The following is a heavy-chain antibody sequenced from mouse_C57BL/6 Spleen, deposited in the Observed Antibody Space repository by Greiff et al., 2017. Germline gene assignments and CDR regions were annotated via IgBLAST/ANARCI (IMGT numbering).Heavy chain of an antibody. V-gene: IGHV1-15*01. CDR1: GYTFTDYE. CDR2: IDPETGGT. Sequence: QVQLQQSGAELVRPGASVTLSCKASGYTFTDYEMHWVKQTPVHGLEWIGAIDPETGGTAYNQKFKGKAILTADKSSSTAYMELRSLTSEDSAVYYCTRWNYYGRVYFDYWGQGTTLTVSS. D-gene: IGHD1-1*01. J-gene: IGHJ2*01. CDR3: TRWNYYGRVYFDY.